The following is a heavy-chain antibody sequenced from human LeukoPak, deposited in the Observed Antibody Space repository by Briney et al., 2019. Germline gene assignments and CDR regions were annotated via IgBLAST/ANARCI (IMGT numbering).Heavy chain of an antibody. CDR3: ARISLGAIWGYYYGMDV. D-gene: IGHD1-26*01. V-gene: IGHV1-69*13. Sequence: SVKVSCKASGGTFSSYSISWVRQAPGQGLEWMGGIIPIFDTAYYAQKFQGRVTITADESTSTAYMELSSLRSEDTAVFYCARISLGAIWGYYYGMDVWGQRTTVTVSS. J-gene: IGHJ6*02. CDR2: IIPIFDTA. CDR1: GGTFSSYS.